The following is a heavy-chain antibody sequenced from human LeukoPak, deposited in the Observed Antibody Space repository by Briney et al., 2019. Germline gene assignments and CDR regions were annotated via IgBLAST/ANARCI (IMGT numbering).Heavy chain of an antibody. J-gene: IGHJ4*02. Sequence: PSETLSLTCTVSGDSISSFYWSWIRQPAGKGLEWIGRIYSSGSTNYNPSLESRVTMSVDTSKNQLSLKLSSVTAADTAVYYCARVVAACPDYWGQGTLVTVSS. CDR1: GDSISSFY. CDR3: ARVVAACPDY. V-gene: IGHV4-4*07. D-gene: IGHD2-15*01. CDR2: IYSSGST.